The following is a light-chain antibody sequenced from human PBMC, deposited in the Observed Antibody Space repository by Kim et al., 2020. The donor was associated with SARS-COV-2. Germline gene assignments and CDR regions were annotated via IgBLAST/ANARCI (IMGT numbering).Light chain of an antibody. CDR3: QQTYTTPWT. J-gene: IGKJ1*01. V-gene: IGKV1-39*01. Sequence: EIQMTQSPTSLSASVGDRVTISGRASQTIINYLNWYQQKPGTAPNLLIYSAFKLQSGVSSRFSGSGSGTDFTLTINDLQPDDFATYYCQQTYTTPWTFGQGTKVDIK. CDR1: QTIINY. CDR2: SAF.